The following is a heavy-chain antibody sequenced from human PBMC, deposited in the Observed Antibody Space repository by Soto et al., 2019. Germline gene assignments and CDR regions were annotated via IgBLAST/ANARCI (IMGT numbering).Heavy chain of an antibody. CDR1: GYTFSNYW. CDR2: IYPGDSDT. CDR3: ARRATSRTFDP. Sequence: GESLKISCKGSGYTFSNYWIAWMRQMPGKGLEWMGIIYPGDSDTRYSPSFQGQVTISADKSISTAYLQWSSLNASDTAMYYCARRATSRTFDPWGQGTLVTVSS. J-gene: IGHJ5*01. D-gene: IGHD1-26*01. V-gene: IGHV5-51*01.